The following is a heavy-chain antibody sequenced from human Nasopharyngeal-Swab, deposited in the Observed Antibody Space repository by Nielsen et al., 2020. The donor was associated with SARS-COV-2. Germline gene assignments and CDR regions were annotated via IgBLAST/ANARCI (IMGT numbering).Heavy chain of an antibody. CDR2: IWYDGSNK. V-gene: IGHV3-33*01. D-gene: IGHD5-18*01. CDR3: ARDVGYSSYDAFDI. J-gene: IGHJ3*02. Sequence: GESLKISCAASGFTFSNYGMHWVRQAPGKGLEWVAVIWYDGSNKYYADSVKGRFSISRDNAKNSLYLQMNSLRAEDTAVYYCARDVGYSSYDAFDIWGQGTMVTVSS. CDR1: GFTFSNYG.